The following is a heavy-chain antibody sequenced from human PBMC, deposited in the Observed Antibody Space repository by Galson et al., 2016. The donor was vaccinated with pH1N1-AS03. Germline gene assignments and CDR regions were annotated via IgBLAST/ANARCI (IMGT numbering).Heavy chain of an antibody. D-gene: IGHD3-22*01. CDR2: ISYDGSNK. Sequence: SLRLSCAASGFTFSTYGMQWVRQAPGKGLEWVAFISYDGSNKYYADSVKGRFTISRDKSKNTLYLQMNSLRAEDTAVHYCAKDSSGFWDDPLDLWGQGTMVTVSS. V-gene: IGHV3-30*18. CDR3: AKDSSGFWDDPLDL. J-gene: IGHJ3*01. CDR1: GFTFSTYG.